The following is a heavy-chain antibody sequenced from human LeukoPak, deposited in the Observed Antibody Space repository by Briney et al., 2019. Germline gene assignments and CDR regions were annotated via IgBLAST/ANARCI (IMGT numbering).Heavy chain of an antibody. CDR3: AKSPGYSRRLIDY. CDR2: ISGSGGNT. J-gene: IGHJ4*02. V-gene: IGHV3-23*01. Sequence: GGSLTLSCAASGFSFRTHWMSWVRQAPGQGLEWVSGISGSGGNTYYADSVKGRFTISRDNSKNTLYLQMNSLRAEDTAVYYCAKSPGYSRRLIDYWGQGSLVSVSS. D-gene: IGHD6-13*01. CDR1: GFSFRTHW.